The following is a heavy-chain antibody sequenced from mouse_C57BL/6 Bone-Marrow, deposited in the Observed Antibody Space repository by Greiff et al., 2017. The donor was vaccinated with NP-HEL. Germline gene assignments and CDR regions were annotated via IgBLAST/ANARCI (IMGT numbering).Heavy chain of an antibody. V-gene: IGHV1-82*01. CDR2: IYPGDGDT. CDR3: ARWGTTVPYFDY. CDR1: GYAFSSSW. Sequence: QVQLQQSGPELVKPGASVKISCKASGYAFSSSWMNWVKQRPGKGLEWIGRIYPGDGDTNYNGKFKGKATLTGDKSSSTAYMQLSSLTSEDSAVYFCARWGTTVPYFDYWGQGTTLTVSS. D-gene: IGHD1-1*01. J-gene: IGHJ2*01.